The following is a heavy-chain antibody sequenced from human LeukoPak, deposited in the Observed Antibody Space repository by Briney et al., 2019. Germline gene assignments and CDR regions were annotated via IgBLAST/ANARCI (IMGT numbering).Heavy chain of an antibody. Sequence: GGSLRLSCAASGFTFSSYAMSXXRQAPGKGXXXXXXISGSGVGTYYADSVKGRFTISRDNSKNTLYLQMNSLRAEDTAVYYCAKDTGRGAAATDYWGQGTLVTVSS. CDR1: GFTFSSYA. CDR3: AKDTGRGAAATDY. D-gene: IGHD6-13*01. J-gene: IGHJ4*02. CDR2: ISGSGVGT. V-gene: IGHV3-23*01.